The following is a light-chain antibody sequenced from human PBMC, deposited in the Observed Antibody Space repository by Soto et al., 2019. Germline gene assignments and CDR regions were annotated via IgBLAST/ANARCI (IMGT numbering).Light chain of an antibody. CDR3: GTWESSVDLVV. CDR2: DDN. V-gene: IGLV1-51*01. CDR1: SSNIGNNY. Sequence: QSVLAQPPSVSAAPGQKVTITCSGSSSNIGNNYVSWYQQFPGTAPKLLIYDDNKRPSGIPDRFSGSNTGTSAALDITGLQPGDEADYYCGTWESSVDLVVFGGGTEVTVL. J-gene: IGLJ2*01.